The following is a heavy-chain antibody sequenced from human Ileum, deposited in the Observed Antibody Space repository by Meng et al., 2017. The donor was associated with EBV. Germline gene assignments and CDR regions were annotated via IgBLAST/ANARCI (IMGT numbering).Heavy chain of an antibody. CDR2: IYYSGNT. D-gene: IGHD6-19*01. CDR3: ARYSSSSGWLDP. Sequence: QVQLQESGPGLVKSSXXXXLTXTVSGGSISNNLYYWGWIRQPPGKGLEWIGTIYYSGNTYYSPSLKSRVTISVDTSKNQFSLQLNSVTAADTAVYYCARYSSSSGWLDPWGQGTLVTVSS. V-gene: IGHV4-39*07. J-gene: IGHJ5*02. CDR1: GGSISNNLYY.